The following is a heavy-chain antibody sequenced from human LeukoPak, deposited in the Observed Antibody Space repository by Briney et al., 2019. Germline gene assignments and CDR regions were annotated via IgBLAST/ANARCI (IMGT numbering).Heavy chain of an antibody. CDR1: GFSFSSYA. J-gene: IGHJ6*02. CDR2: ISGTGGRT. V-gene: IGHV3-23*01. CDR3: AKDQGTSCYGCDMDV. Sequence: PGGSLRLSCAAAGFSFSSYAMSWVRQAPGKGLEWVSTISGTGGRTYYADSVKGRFTISRDNSKNTLYLQMNSLRAEDTALYYCAKDQGTSCYGCDMDVWGQGTTVTVSS. D-gene: IGHD2-2*01.